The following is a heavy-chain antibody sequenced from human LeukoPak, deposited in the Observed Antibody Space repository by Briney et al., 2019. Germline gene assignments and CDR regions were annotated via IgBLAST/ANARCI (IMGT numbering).Heavy chain of an antibody. J-gene: IGHJ4*02. CDR3: AKDLSLATTSNFDY. D-gene: IGHD1-26*01. CDR2: ISGSGGST. V-gene: IGHV3-23*01. CDR1: GFTFSSYA. Sequence: PGGSLRLSCAASGFTFSSYAMSWVRQAPGKGLEWVSAISGSGGSTYYADSVKGRFTISRDNSKNTLYLQMNSLRAEDTAVYYWAKDLSLATTSNFDYWGQGTLVTVSS.